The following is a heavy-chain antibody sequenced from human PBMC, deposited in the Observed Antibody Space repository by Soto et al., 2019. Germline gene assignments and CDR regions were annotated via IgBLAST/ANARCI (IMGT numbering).Heavy chain of an antibody. V-gene: IGHV1-8*01. J-gene: IGHJ5*02. CDR2: MNPNSGNT. Sequence: ASVKVSCKASGYTFTSYDINWVRQATGQGLEWMGWMNPNSGNTGYAQKFQGRVTMTRDTSISTAYMELSSLRSDDTAVYYCARDLMWVRGVIITPFVKFDPWGQGTLVTVSS. CDR1: GYTFTSYD. D-gene: IGHD3-10*01. CDR3: ARDLMWVRGVIITPFVKFDP.